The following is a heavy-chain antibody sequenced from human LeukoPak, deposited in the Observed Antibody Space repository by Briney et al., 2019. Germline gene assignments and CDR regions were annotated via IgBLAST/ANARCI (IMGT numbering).Heavy chain of an antibody. CDR1: GFTFSSYG. CDR3: ARDPSYQYYYDSSGYYDY. J-gene: IGHJ4*02. CDR2: IWYDGSNK. V-gene: IGHV3-33*01. D-gene: IGHD3-22*01. Sequence: QPGGSLRLSCAASGFTFSSYGMHWVRQAPGKGLEWVAVIWYDGSNKYYADSVKGRFTISRDNSKNTLYLRMNSLRAEDTAVYYCARDPSYQYYYDSSGYYDYWGQGTLVTVSS.